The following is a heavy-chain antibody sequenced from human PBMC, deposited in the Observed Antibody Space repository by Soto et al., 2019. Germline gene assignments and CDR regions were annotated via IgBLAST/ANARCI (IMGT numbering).Heavy chain of an antibody. Sequence: SKTLSLTCTVSGGSISSDDFYWSWIHQPPGAGLEWIGDIDHSGRTLDNPSLTSRVTISIDTSHNQFSLKLTSVTAADTSVYYCVRELSDSPDLFAVWAQGTLVIVSA. CDR3: VRELSDSPDLFAV. V-gene: IGHV4-30-4*01. CDR2: IDHSGRT. D-gene: IGHD2-21*02. J-gene: IGHJ4*02. CDR1: GGSISSDDFY.